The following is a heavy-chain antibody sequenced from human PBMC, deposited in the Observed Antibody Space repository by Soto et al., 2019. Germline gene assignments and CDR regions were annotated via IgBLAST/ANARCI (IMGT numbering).Heavy chain of an antibody. V-gene: IGHV1-3*01. CDR3: ARAVVVPADFDY. Sequence: LHWVRQAPGQRLEWMGWINAGNGNTKYSQKFQGRVTITRDTSASTAYMELSSLRSEDTAVYYCARAVVVPADFDYWGQGTLVTVSS. D-gene: IGHD2-21*02. CDR2: INAGNGNT. J-gene: IGHJ4*02.